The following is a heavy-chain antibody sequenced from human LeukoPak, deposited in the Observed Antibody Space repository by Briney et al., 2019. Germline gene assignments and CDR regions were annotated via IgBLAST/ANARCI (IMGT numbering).Heavy chain of an antibody. CDR1: GGSISSSSYY. Sequence: SETLSLTCTVSGGSISSSSYYWGWIRQPPGKGLEWIGYIYYSGSTNYNPSLKSRVTISVDTSKNQFSLKLSSVTAADTAVYYCARTYYYDSSGYYTLEYYFDYWGQGTLVTVSS. CDR3: ARTYYYDSSGYYTLEYYFDY. J-gene: IGHJ4*02. CDR2: IYYSGST. V-gene: IGHV4-61*05. D-gene: IGHD3-22*01.